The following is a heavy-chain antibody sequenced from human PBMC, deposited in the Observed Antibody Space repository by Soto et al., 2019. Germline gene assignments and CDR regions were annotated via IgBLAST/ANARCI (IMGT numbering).Heavy chain of an antibody. CDR2: ISSSSRTV. Sequence: GGSLRLSCAASGFTFADYSMNWVRQAPGKGLEWISHISSSSRTVYYADSVKGRFTISRDNAENSLSLQMNSLRTEDTAVYYCARDPYTVVEPEVYDAFDVWGQGTMVTVSS. J-gene: IGHJ3*01. CDR3: ARDPYTVVEPEVYDAFDV. D-gene: IGHD2-21*01. CDR1: GFTFADYS. V-gene: IGHV3-48*01.